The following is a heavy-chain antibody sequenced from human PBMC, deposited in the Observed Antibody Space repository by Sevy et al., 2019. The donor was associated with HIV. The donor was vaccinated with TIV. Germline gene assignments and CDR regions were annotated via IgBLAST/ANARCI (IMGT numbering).Heavy chain of an antibody. J-gene: IGHJ3*02. V-gene: IGHV3-23*01. D-gene: IGHD3-22*01. CDR3: AKDRYDGSGYYPEGAFDI. CDR1: VFTFSSYA. CDR2: ISGSGGST. Sequence: GGSLRLSCAASVFTFSSYARNWVRQAPGKGLEWVSTISGSGGSTYYGDSVKGRFTISRDNSKNTVYLQMSSLRAEDTALYYCAKDRYDGSGYYPEGAFDIWGQGTKVTVSS.